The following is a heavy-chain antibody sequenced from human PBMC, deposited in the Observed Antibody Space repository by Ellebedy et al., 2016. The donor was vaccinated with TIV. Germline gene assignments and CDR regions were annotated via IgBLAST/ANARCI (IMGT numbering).Heavy chain of an antibody. J-gene: IGHJ5*02. D-gene: IGHD2-2*01. V-gene: IGHV5-51*01. CDR2: IYPGDSDT. CDR1: GYSFTSYW. CDR3: ARVQRDCSSTSCYGSPWFDP. Sequence: KVSXXGSGYSFTSYWIGWVRQMPGKGLEWMGIIYPGDSDTRYSPSFQGQVTISADKSISTAYLQWSSLKASDTAMYYCARVQRDCSSTSCYGSPWFDPWGQGTLVTVSS.